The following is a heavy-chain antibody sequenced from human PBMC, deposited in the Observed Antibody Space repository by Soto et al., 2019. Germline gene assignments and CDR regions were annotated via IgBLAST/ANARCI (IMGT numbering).Heavy chain of an antibody. Sequence: SQTQPVTRSVSDGYIVGRSYHRIIIRQPPGQGLEWIGSNYRSGYTYDNPALKSRLTISVDTSTNQFSLKLSSVTAADTAVYYCARHTMVREIKYIPCFDTRGHGTLVT. CDR3: ARHTMVREIKYIPCFDT. J-gene: IGHJ5*01. CDR2: NYRSGYT. D-gene: IGHD3-10*01. V-gene: IGHV4-39*01. CDR1: DGYIVGRSYH.